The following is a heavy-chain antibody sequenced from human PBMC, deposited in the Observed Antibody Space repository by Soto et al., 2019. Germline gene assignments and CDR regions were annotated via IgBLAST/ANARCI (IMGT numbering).Heavy chain of an antibody. J-gene: IGHJ5*02. CDR3: ARDQRFSDWFDP. Sequence: QVHLQQSGPGLVNPSETLSLTCTVSGGSMSSYYWTWIRQPAGKGLEWIGRVYSSGGTHYNPSLKSRVTISLDTSKNQFSLRLLSVTDADTAVYYCARDQRFSDWFDPWGQGTLVTVSS. V-gene: IGHV4-4*07. CDR1: GGSMSSYY. CDR2: VYSSGGT. D-gene: IGHD3-3*01.